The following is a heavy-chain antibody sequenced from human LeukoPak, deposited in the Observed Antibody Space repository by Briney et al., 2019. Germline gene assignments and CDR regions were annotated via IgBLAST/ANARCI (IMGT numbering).Heavy chain of an antibody. V-gene: IGHV1-18*01. D-gene: IGHD6-19*01. J-gene: IGHJ4*02. CDR3: ARDGYSSGWYFDY. CDR2: ISAYNGNT. Sequence: ASVKVSCKSSGYTFTNYGIIWVRQAPGQGLEWMVCISAYNGNTNYAEKLEGRVTMTTDTSTSTAYMELRSLRSDDTALYYCARDGYSSGWYFDYWGQGTLVTVSS. CDR1: GYTFTNYG.